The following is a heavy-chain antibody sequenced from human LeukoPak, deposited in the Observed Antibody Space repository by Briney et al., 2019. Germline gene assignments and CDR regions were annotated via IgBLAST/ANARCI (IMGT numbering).Heavy chain of an antibody. CDR3: ARDGIAARPGSYYYYGMDV. V-gene: IGHV3-48*01. CDR1: GFTFSSYS. CDR2: ISSSSSTI. J-gene: IGHJ6*02. Sequence: GGSLRLSCAASGFTFSSYSMNWVRQAPGKGLEWVSYISSSSSTIYYADSVKGRFTISRDNAKNSLYLQMNSLRAEDTAVYYCARDGIAARPGSYYYYGMDVWGQGTTVTVSS. D-gene: IGHD6-6*01.